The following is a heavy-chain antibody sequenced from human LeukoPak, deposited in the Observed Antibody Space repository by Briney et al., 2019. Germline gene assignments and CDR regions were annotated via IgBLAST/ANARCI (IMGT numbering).Heavy chain of an antibody. V-gene: IGHV3-48*03. CDR2: ISSSGSTI. Sequence: GGSLRLSCAASGFTFSSYEMNWVRQAPGKGLEWVSYISSSGSTIYYADSVKGRFTISRDNAKNSLYVQMNSLRAEDTAVYYCARSPAGANYYLDVWGKGTTVTISS. CDR1: GFTFSSYE. D-gene: IGHD3-10*01. J-gene: IGHJ6*03. CDR3: ARSPAGANYYLDV.